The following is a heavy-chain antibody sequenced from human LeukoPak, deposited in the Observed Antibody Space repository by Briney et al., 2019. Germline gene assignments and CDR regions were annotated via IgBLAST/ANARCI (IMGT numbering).Heavy chain of an antibody. CDR2: ITSSGNTM. CDR1: GFTFSTYG. CDR3: ARLRSKYWFDP. Sequence: GGSLRLSCAASGFTFSTYGMHWVRQAPGKGLEWVSFITSSGNTMYYADSVKGRFTISRDNAKNSLYLQMNSLRADDTAVYYCARLRSKYWFDPWGQGTLVTVSS. V-gene: IGHV3-48*04. J-gene: IGHJ5*02. D-gene: IGHD4-11*01.